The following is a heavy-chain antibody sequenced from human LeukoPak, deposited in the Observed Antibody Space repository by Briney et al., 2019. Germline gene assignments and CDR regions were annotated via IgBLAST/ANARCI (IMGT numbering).Heavy chain of an antibody. CDR1: GGSISSGSYY. Sequence: SETLSLTCTVSGGSISSGSYYWSWIRQPVGKGLEWIGRIYTSGSTNYNPSLKSRVTISVDTSKNQFSLKLSSVTAADTAVYYCARDRKVNWFDPWGQGTLVTVSS. CDR3: ARDRKVNWFDP. CDR2: IYTSGST. V-gene: IGHV4-61*02. J-gene: IGHJ5*02.